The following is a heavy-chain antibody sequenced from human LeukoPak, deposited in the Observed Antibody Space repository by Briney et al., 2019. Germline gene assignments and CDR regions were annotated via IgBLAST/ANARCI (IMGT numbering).Heavy chain of an antibody. CDR1: GFTFNNYA. J-gene: IGHJ6*02. CDR2: LYAGGMT. V-gene: IGHV3-66*01. CDR3: TRDRMDV. Sequence: GGSLRLSCAASGFTFNNYAMSWVHQSPVKGLEWISVLYAGGMTSYADSVKGRFTISRDNSNNTLHLQMNSLTVEDTAVYYCTRDRMDVWGQGTTVIVSS.